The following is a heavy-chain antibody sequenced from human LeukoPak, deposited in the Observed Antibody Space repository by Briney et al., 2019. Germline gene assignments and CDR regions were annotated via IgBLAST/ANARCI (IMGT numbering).Heavy chain of an antibody. CDR2: IYYSGST. Sequence: SETLSLTCAVSGGSIRSTSYYWGWIRQPPGKGLEWIGSIYYSGSTYYNPSLKSRVTISLDTSKNEFSLKLSSVTAADTAVYYCARGDYSGSYYDYWGQGTLVTVSS. J-gene: IGHJ4*02. D-gene: IGHD1-26*01. CDR1: GGSIRSTSYY. CDR3: ARGDYSGSYYDY. V-gene: IGHV4-39*07.